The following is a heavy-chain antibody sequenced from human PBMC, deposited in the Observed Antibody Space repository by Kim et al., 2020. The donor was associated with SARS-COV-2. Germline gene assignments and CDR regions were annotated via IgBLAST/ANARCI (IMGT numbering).Heavy chain of an antibody. V-gene: IGHV3-30*04. Sequence: GGSLRLSCAASGFTFSSYAMHWVRQAPGKGLEWVAVISYDGSNKYYADSVKGRFTISRDNSKNTLYLQMNSLRAEDTAVYYCARDLSMVRGGYFDYWGQGTLVTVSS. CDR2: ISYDGSNK. J-gene: IGHJ4*02. CDR3: ARDLSMVRGGYFDY. CDR1: GFTFSSYA. D-gene: IGHD3-10*01.